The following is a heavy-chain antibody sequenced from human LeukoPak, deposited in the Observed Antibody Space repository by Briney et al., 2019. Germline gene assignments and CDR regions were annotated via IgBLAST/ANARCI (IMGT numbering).Heavy chain of an antibody. CDR1: GFTFSSYS. CDR2: ISSSSSTI. D-gene: IGHD1-26*01. V-gene: IGHV3-48*04. J-gene: IGHJ4*02. Sequence: EGSLRLSCAASGFTFSSYSMNWVRQAPGKGLDWVSFISSSSSTIYYADSVKGRFTISRDNAKNSLYLQMNSLRAEDTAVYYCARDRGGSYSAIDYWGQGTLVTVSS. CDR3: ARDRGGSYSAIDY.